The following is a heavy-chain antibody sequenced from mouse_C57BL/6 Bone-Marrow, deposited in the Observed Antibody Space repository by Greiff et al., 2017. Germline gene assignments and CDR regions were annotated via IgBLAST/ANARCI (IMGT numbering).Heavy chain of an antibody. CDR3: ARHWVWFAY. J-gene: IGHJ3*01. V-gene: IGHV3-6*01. Sequence: VQLKASGPGLVKPSQSLSLTCSVTGYSITSGYYWNWIRQFPGNKLEWMGYISYDGSNNYNPSLKNRISITRDTSKNQFFLKLNSVTTEDTATYDCARHWVWFAYWGQGTLVTVSA. D-gene: IGHD4-1*01. CDR1: GYSITSGYY. CDR2: ISYDGSN.